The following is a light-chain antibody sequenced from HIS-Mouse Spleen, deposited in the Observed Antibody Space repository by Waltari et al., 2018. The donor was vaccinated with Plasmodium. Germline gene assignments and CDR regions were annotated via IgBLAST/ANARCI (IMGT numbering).Light chain of an antibody. Sequence: DIQMTQSPSTLSASVGDRVTITCRASQSISSWLAWYQQKPGKAPKLLIYKASSLESGVPSRLSGSGSGTEFTLTISSLQPDDFATYYCQQYNSYQFGQGTKVEIK. CDR1: QSISSW. CDR2: KAS. J-gene: IGKJ1*01. CDR3: QQYNSYQ. V-gene: IGKV1-5*03.